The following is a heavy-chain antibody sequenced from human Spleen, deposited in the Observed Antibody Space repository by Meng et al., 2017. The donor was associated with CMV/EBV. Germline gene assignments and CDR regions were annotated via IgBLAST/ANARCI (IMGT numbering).Heavy chain of an antibody. D-gene: IGHD6-13*01. CDR3: AKERGIAAAYYYYYYGMDV. V-gene: IGHV3-23*03. CDR2: IYSGGSST. Sequence: GGSLRLSCAASGFTFSSYAMSWVRQAPGKGLEWVSVIYSGGSSTYYADSVKGRFTISRDNSKNTLYLQMNSLRAEDTAVYYCAKERGIAAAYYYYYYGMDVWGQGTTVTVSS. CDR1: GFTFSSYA. J-gene: IGHJ6*02.